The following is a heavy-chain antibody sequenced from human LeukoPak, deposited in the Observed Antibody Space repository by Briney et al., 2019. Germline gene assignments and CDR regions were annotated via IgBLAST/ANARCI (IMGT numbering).Heavy chain of an antibody. CDR2: IYYSGST. Sequence: PSETLSLTCTVSGGSVSSGSYYWSWIRQPPGKGLEWIGDIYYSGSTNYNPSLKSRVTISVDTSKNQFSLKLSSVTAADTAVYYCARVYDYVWGSYRYSGRKYYFDYWGQGTLVTVSS. CDR1: GGSVSSGSYY. CDR3: ARVYDYVWGSYRYSGRKYYFDY. J-gene: IGHJ4*02. V-gene: IGHV4-61*01. D-gene: IGHD3-16*02.